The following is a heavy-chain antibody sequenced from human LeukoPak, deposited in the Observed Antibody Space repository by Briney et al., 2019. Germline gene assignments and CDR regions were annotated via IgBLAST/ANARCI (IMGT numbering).Heavy chain of an antibody. CDR3: ARGKRGYCSSTSCFKYLQH. V-gene: IGHV1-8*02. Sequence: ASVKVSCKASGGTFSSYAISWVRQAPGQGLEWMGWMNPNSGNTGYAQKFQGRVTMTRNTSISTAYMELSSLRSEDTAVYYCARGKRGYCSSTSCFKYLQHWGQGTLVTVSS. CDR1: GGTFSSYA. J-gene: IGHJ1*01. CDR2: MNPNSGNT. D-gene: IGHD2-2*01.